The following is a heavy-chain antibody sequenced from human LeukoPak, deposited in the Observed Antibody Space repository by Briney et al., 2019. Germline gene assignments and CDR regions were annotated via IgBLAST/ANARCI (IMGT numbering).Heavy chain of an antibody. Sequence: PGTSLRLSCAASGFTFSSDWMHWVRQVPGKGLVWVSRINSDASTINYADSVKGRFTISRDNAKNTLYLQMNNLRAEDTAEYYCAREDCTIGAVCSSLLDHWGRGTLVTVSS. D-gene: IGHD2-8*01. CDR1: GFTFSSDW. CDR3: AREDCTIGAVCSSLLDH. CDR2: INSDASTI. V-gene: IGHV3-74*01. J-gene: IGHJ4*02.